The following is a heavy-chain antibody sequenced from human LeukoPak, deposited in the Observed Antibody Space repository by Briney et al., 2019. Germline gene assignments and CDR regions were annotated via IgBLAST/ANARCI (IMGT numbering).Heavy chain of an antibody. Sequence: GGSLRLSCAASGFTFIDAWMSWVRQAPGKGLEWVGRIISKAGGGTPDYAAPVKGRFTISRDDSQNTLYVQMDSLTTDDTAVYYCATIRDSSSWAFDYWGQGTLVTVSS. CDR1: GFTFIDAW. J-gene: IGHJ4*02. CDR3: ATIRDSSSWAFDY. CDR2: IISKAGGGTP. D-gene: IGHD6-13*01. V-gene: IGHV3-15*01.